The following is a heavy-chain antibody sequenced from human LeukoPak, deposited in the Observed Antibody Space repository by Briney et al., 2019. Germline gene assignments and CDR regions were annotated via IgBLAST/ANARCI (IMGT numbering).Heavy chain of an antibody. J-gene: IGHJ4*02. D-gene: IGHD3-3*01. V-gene: IGHV3-23*01. CDR3: ATHRNDFWSVLEY. CDR2: IRGSGGST. CDR1: GFSFNSFA. Sequence: GGSLRLSCAASGFSFNSFAIDWVRQAPGKGLKWVSTIRGSGGSTYYADSVRGRSTISRDNSKNTLYLQMNSLRAEDTAVYYCATHRNDFWSVLEYWGQGTLVTVSS.